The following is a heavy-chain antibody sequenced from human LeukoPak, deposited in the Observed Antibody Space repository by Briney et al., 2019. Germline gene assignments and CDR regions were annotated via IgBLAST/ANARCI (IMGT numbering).Heavy chain of an antibody. CDR1: EYSFATYW. J-gene: IGHJ4*02. D-gene: IGHD1-26*01. V-gene: IGHV5-51*01. CDR2: IYPSDSDS. CDR3: ARPLQGIVGATGFDY. Sequence: GESLKISCQGSEYSFATYWIAWLRQMPGKGLEWMGIIYPSDSDSRYSPSFQGQVTISADKSIKTAYLQWSSLKASDTAMYYCARPLQGIVGATGFDYWGQGTLVTVSS.